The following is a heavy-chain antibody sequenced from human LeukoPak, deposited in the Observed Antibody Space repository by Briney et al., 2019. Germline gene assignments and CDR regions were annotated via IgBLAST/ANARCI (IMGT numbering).Heavy chain of an antibody. CDR3: ARDWNYYDSSGTTGFDI. CDR1: GYTFTSYG. Sequence: SVKVSCKASGYTFTSYGISWVRQAPGQGLEWMAWTSVNNGDTKYGQKFQGRVTVTTDTSTSTVYLELRRLRPDDTAVYYCARDWNYYDSSGTTGFDIWGQGTMVTVSS. V-gene: IGHV1-18*01. CDR2: TSVNNGDT. D-gene: IGHD3-22*01. J-gene: IGHJ3*02.